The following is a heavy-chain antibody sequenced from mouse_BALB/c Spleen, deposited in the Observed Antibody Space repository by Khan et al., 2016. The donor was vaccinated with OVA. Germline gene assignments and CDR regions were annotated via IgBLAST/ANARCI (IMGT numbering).Heavy chain of an antibody. V-gene: IGHV1-84*02. Sequence: VQLQESGPELVKPGASVKISCKASGYIFKDYYINWVKQKPGQGLEWIGWIYPESGNTKYNENFKGKATLTVDTSSSTAYMQLSSLTSEDTAVYFCARGNYYGSTSWVGYWGQGTLVTVST. D-gene: IGHD1-1*01. CDR2: IYPESGNT. J-gene: IGHJ3*01. CDR3: ARGNYYGSTSWVGY. CDR1: GYIFKDYY.